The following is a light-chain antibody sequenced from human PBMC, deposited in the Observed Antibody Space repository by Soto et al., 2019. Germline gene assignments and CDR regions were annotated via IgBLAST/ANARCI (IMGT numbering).Light chain of an antibody. CDR3: QQFNNYPRT. CDR1: QGIRTY. CDR2: SAS. V-gene: IGKV1-9*01. J-gene: IGKJ2*01. Sequence: DIPVTQSPSFLSASVGDRVTITCRASQGIRTYLAWYQQKAGGAPKLLIHSASTLHSGVPSRFNGSGSGTEFTLTISSLQPEDFATYYCQQFNNYPRTFGQGTKLEIK.